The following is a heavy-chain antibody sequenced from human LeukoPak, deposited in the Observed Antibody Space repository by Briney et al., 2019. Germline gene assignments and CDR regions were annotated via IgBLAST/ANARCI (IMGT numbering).Heavy chain of an antibody. V-gene: IGHV3-23*01. D-gene: IGHD4-23*01. CDR1: GFTFNNYG. CDR3: ANDYGGNQ. J-gene: IGHJ2*01. Sequence: GGSLRLSCAASGFTFNNYGMNWVRQAPGKGLEWVSGISGSGGTTYYADSVRGRFTISRDNSKNTLYLQMNSLRAEDTAVYYCANDYGGNQGGRGTLVTVSS. CDR2: ISGSGGTT.